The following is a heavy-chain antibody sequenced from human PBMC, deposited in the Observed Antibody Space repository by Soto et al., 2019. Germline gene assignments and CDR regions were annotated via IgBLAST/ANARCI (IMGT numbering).Heavy chain of an antibody. J-gene: IGHJ4*02. Sequence: GGSLRLSCSASGFTFSSYAMHWVRQAPGKGLEYVSAISSNGGSTYYADSVKGRFTISRDNSKNTLYLQMSSLRAEDTAVYYCVKSDSYSSRPGKQWLAYKIDYWGQGTLVTVSS. CDR1: GFTFSSYA. D-gene: IGHD6-19*01. V-gene: IGHV3-64D*08. CDR3: VKSDSYSSRPGKQWLAYKIDY. CDR2: ISSNGGST.